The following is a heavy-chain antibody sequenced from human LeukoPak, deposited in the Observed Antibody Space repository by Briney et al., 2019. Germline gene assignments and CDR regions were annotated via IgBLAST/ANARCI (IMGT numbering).Heavy chain of an antibody. V-gene: IGHV1-8*01. CDR3: ARANMGANWFDP. D-gene: IGHD3-16*01. J-gene: IGHJ5*02. CDR1: GYTFTSYD. Sequence: RRASVKVSCKASGYTFTSYDINWVRQATGQGLEWMGWMNPNSGNTGYAQKFQGRVTMTRNTSISTAYMELSSLRSEDTAVYYCARANMGANWFDPWGQGTLVTVSS. CDR2: MNPNSGNT.